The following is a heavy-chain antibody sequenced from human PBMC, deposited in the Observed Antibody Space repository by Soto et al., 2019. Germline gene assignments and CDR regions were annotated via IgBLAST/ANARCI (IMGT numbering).Heavy chain of an antibody. V-gene: IGHV1-69*02. CDR1: GGTFSSYT. CDR2: IIPILGIA. J-gene: IGHJ6*02. Sequence: QVQLVQSGAEVKKPGSSVKVSCKASGGTFSSYTISWVRQAPGQGLEWMGRIIPILGIANYAQKFQGRVTITADKATSTAYMELSSLRSEDTAVYYCAGDDYGDSPYYYYYCGMDVWGQGTTVTVSS. D-gene: IGHD4-17*01. CDR3: AGDDYGDSPYYYYYCGMDV.